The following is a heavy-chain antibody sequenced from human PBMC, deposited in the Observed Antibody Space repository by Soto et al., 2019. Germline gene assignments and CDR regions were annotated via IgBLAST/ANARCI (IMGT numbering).Heavy chain of an antibody. V-gene: IGHV3-23*01. Sequence: EVHLLESGGGLVQPGGSLRLSCAASGVTFKTYAMSWVRQAPGKGLQWVSGISGSGGSTDYADSVKGRFTISRDNXXNTLYLQVNSLRVEDTALYYCAKGQYSGVAGGLDYWGQGTLVTVSS. D-gene: IGHD1-26*01. CDR3: AKGQYSGVAGGLDY. CDR2: ISGSGGST. CDR1: GVTFKTYA. J-gene: IGHJ4*02.